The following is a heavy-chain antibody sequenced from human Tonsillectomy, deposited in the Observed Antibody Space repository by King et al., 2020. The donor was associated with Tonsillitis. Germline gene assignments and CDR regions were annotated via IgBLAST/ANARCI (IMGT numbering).Heavy chain of an antibody. Sequence: QVQLQQWGAGLLKPSETLSLTCTVYGGSLTDYYWTWIRQPPGKGLEWIGEINHSGSTDYNPSLKSRVTTSVDTSKNQFSLNVSSVTAADTAVYYCARGVRVETVGGTFRLIYALDVWGPGLTVTVSS. CDR2: INHSGST. V-gene: IGHV4-34*01. J-gene: IGHJ6*02. D-gene: IGHD2/OR15-2a*01. CDR3: ARGVRVETVGGTFRLIYALDV. CDR1: GGSLTDYY.